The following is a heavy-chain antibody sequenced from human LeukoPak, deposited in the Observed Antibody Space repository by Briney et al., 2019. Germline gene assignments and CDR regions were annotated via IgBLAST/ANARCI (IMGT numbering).Heavy chain of an antibody. CDR1: GYSFSTYW. V-gene: IGHV5-51*01. CDR3: ARLGVAGANDAFDI. J-gene: IGHJ3*02. CDR2: IYPGDSDT. Sequence: GESLKISCQGSGYSFSTYWITWVRQMPGKGLEWMGIIYPGDSDTRYSPSFQGQVTISADKSISTAYLQWSSLKASDTAMYYCARLGVAGANDAFDIWGQGTMVTVSS. D-gene: IGHD6-19*01.